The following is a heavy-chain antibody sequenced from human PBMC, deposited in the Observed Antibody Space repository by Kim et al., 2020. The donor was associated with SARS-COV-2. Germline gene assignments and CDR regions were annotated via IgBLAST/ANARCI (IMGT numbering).Heavy chain of an antibody. CDR1: GGSISSGGYY. Sequence: SETLSLTCTVSGGSISSGGYYWSWIRQHPGKGLEWIGYIYYSGSTYYNPSLKSRVTISVDTSKNQFSLKLSSVTAADTAVYYCARSDRRGGTAGAFDIWGQGTMVTVSS. D-gene: IGHD2-15*01. V-gene: IGHV4-31*03. CDR2: IYYSGST. CDR3: ARSDRRGGTAGAFDI. J-gene: IGHJ3*02.